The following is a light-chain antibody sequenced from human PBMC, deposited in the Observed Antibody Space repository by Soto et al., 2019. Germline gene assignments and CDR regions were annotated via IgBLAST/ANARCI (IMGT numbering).Light chain of an antibody. CDR2: GAS. CDR3: LQHDGYPWT. Sequence: DIQMTQSPSSLSASVGDRVTITCRASLGIRNDLSWYQQRPGKAPKRLIYGASTLQSGVPSRFSGSGSGTEFTLTISSLQTEDFATYYCLQHDGYPWTFGQGTKVEI. V-gene: IGKV1-17*01. J-gene: IGKJ1*01. CDR1: LGIRND.